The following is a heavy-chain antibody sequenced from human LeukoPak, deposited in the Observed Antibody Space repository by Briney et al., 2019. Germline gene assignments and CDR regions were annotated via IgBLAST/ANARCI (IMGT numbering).Heavy chain of an antibody. CDR3: AKDGLYYDGSEHVYYFDY. CDR1: GFTFSRSA. V-gene: IGHV3-23*01. Sequence: PGGSLRLSCAASGFTFSRSAMTWVRQGPGTGLELVASIIYSGGATYYADSVKGRFTISRDNSKNTLYLQMNSLRAEDTALYYCAKDGLYYDGSEHVYYFDYWGQGTLVTVSS. D-gene: IGHD3-22*01. CDR2: IIYSGGAT. J-gene: IGHJ4*02.